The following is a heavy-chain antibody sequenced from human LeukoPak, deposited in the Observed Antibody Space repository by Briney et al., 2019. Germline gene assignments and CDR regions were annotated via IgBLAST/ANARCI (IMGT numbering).Heavy chain of an antibody. Sequence: GGSLRLSCAASGFTGSNNYVSWVRQAPGMGLEWVSAIHSSGATCYADSVKGRFTISRDNAENSLYLQMNSLRAEDTAVYYCARGDYGGNPFDYWGQGTLVTVSS. CDR3: ARGDYGGNPFDY. J-gene: IGHJ4*02. CDR2: IHSSGAT. CDR1: GFTGSNNY. D-gene: IGHD4-23*01. V-gene: IGHV3-69-1*01.